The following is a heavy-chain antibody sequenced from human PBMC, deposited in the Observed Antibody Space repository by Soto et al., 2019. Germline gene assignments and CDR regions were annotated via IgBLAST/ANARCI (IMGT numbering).Heavy chain of an antibody. V-gene: IGHV3-23*01. CDR2: ISGSGGST. CDR3: AKGRKNYYDFWSGYQTGYMDV. Sequence: GGSLRLSCAASGFTFGIYAMSWVRQGPGKGLEWVSAISGSGGSTYYADSVKGRFTNSRDNSKNTLYLQMNSLRAEDPVVFYCAKGRKNYYDFWSGYQTGYMDVWGKGTTVTVSS. J-gene: IGHJ6*03. CDR1: GFTFGIYA. D-gene: IGHD3-3*01.